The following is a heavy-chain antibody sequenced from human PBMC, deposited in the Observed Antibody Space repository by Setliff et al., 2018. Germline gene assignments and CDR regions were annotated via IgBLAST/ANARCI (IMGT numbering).Heavy chain of an antibody. Sequence: GGSLRLSCVGSGYNFGTYSMTWVRQVPGKGLQWVAGIYHNGGGIFYADSVKGRFTISRDNSRNTLYLQMNSLRVEDTALYYRVKDRVPDGVWDFDFWGQGTLVTVSS. J-gene: IGHJ4*02. CDR1: GYNFGTYS. V-gene: IGHV3-23*01. CDR2: IYHNGGGI. D-gene: IGHD4-17*01. CDR3: VKDRVPDGVWDFDF.